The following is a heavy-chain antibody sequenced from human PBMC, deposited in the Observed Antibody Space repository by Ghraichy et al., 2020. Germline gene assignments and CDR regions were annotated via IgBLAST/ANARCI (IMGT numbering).Heavy chain of an antibody. CDR2: ISAYNGNT. CDR3: ARGGGLLGYCSSTSCYTKHQPFDY. CDR1: GYTFTSYG. Sequence: ASVKVSCKASGYTFTSYGISWVRQAPGQGLEWMGWISAYNGNTNYAQKLQGRVTMTTDTSTSTAYMELRSLRSDDTAVYYCARGGGLLGYCSSTSCYTKHQPFDYWGQGTLVTVSS. J-gene: IGHJ4*02. D-gene: IGHD2-2*02. V-gene: IGHV1-18*01.